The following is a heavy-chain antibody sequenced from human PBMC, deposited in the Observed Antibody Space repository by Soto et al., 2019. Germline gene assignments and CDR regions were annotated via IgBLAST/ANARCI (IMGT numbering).Heavy chain of an antibody. D-gene: IGHD7-27*01. V-gene: IGHV4-34*01. CDR2: INHSGST. CDR3: ARGWGRIFDY. J-gene: IGHJ4*02. Sequence: QVQLQQWGAGLLKPSETLSLTCAVYGRSFSGYYWNWIRQPPGKGLEWIGEINHSGSTNYNPSLKSRVTKSVDTSKNQFSLKLSSVTAADTAVYYCARGWGRIFDYWGQGTLVTVSS. CDR1: GRSFSGYY.